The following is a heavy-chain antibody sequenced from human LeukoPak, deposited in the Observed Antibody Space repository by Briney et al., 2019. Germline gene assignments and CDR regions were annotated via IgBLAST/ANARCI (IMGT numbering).Heavy chain of an antibody. Sequence: ASVKVSCKTSGYSFIDYYIHWVRQAPGQGLEWMGWINSNSADTNYAQNFQGRVTMTRDTSISTAYMELSRLRSDDTALYYCASDLYYYDSSGYRPLDVWGKGTTVTISS. J-gene: IGHJ6*04. V-gene: IGHV1-2*02. D-gene: IGHD3-22*01. CDR3: ASDLYYYDSSGYRPLDV. CDR2: INSNSADT. CDR1: GYSFIDYY.